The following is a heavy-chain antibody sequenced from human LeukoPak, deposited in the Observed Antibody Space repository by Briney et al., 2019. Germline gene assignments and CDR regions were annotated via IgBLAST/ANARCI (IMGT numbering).Heavy chain of an antibody. CDR2: ISGGGGST. V-gene: IGHV3-21*01. J-gene: IGHJ5*02. CDR1: GFTFTSYS. D-gene: IGHD5-18*01. Sequence: GGSLRLSCAASGFTFTSYSMNWVRRAPGKGLEWVSTISGGGGSTYYADSVKGRFTISRDNAKNSLYLQMNSLRAEDTAVYYCARGPYSYGLNWLDPWGQGTLVTVS. CDR3: ARGPYSYGLNWLDP.